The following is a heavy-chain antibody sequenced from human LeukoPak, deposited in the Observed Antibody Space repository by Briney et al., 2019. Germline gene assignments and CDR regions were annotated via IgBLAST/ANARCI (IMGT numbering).Heavy chain of an antibody. CDR2: VSYDGSDK. Sequence: GRSLRLSCAASGFTFSNYDMYWVRQAPGRGLDWVAVVSYDGSDKYYADSVKGRFTISRDNSKNTLYLQMTGLRVEDTAVYYCARAPSGENYFPWYFDLWGRGTLVTVSS. D-gene: IGHD2/OR15-2a*01. J-gene: IGHJ2*01. V-gene: IGHV3-33*05. CDR3: ARAPSGENYFPWYFDL. CDR1: GFTFSNYD.